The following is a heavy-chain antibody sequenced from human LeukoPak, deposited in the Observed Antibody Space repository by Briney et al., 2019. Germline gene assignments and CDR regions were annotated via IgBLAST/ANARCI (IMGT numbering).Heavy chain of an antibody. Sequence: ASVKVSCKASGYTFTSYGISWVRQAPGQGLEWMGWISAHNGNTNYAQKLQGRVTMTTDTSTSTAYMELRSLRSDDTAVYYCARVSHYYDSSGYYWALYYYGMDVWGQGTTVTVSS. V-gene: IGHV1-18*01. CDR2: ISAHNGNT. CDR1: GYTFTSYG. CDR3: ARVSHYYDSSGYYWALYYYGMDV. J-gene: IGHJ6*02. D-gene: IGHD3-22*01.